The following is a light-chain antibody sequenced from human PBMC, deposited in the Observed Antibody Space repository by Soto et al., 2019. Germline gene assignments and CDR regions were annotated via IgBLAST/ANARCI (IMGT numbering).Light chain of an antibody. CDR1: SSNIGAGYD. J-gene: IGLJ2*01. CDR2: DNT. CDR3: QSFDISLSAAA. V-gene: IGLV1-40*01. Sequence: QSVLTQPPSVSGAPGQRVTISCTGGSSNIGAGYDVHWYQQLPGTAPKLLIYDNTHRPSGVPDRFSASRSGTSASLAITGLQAEDEADYYCQSFDISLSAAAIGGGTKLT.